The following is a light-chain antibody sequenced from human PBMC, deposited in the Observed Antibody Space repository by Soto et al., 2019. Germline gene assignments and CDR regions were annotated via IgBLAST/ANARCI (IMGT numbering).Light chain of an antibody. J-gene: IGKJ1*01. Sequence: LTQPQQTMPKLVGDKITTPVRRGQGFSNYLAWFQQKPGKVPKRLIYAASILQSGVPSRSSGSGSGTEFTLTISSLHPEDFATYYCLQHNSYPRTFGQGTKVEIK. CDR2: AAS. CDR1: QGFSNY. CDR3: LQHNSYPRT. V-gene: IGKV1-17*03.